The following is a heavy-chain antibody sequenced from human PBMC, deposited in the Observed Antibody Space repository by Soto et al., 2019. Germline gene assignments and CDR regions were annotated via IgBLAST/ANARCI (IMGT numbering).Heavy chain of an antibody. CDR1: GYTFTNYG. CDR2: ISAYNGNI. V-gene: IGHV1-18*01. J-gene: IGHJ6*02. Sequence: QVQLVQSGAEVKKPGASVKVSCKASGYTFTNYGISWVRQAPGQGLEWMGWISAYNGNINYAQKLQGRVTMTTDTSTSTAYMELRSLRSDDTAMYDCASSYCGVNCYSNLPLDYYYYGMDVWGQWTTVTVSS. CDR3: ASSYCGVNCYSNLPLDYYYYGMDV. D-gene: IGHD2-21*02.